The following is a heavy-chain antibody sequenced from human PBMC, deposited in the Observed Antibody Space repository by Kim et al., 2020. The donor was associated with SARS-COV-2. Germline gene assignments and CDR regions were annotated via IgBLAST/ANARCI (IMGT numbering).Heavy chain of an antibody. Sequence: GGSLRLSCAASGFTFSGSAMHWVRQASGKGLEWVGRIRSKANSYATAYAASVKGRFTISRDDSKNTAYLQMNSLKTEDTAVYYCTRRGLAAAGTRFIDYWGQGTLVTVSS. CDR3: TRRGLAAAGTRFIDY. V-gene: IGHV3-73*01. J-gene: IGHJ4*02. CDR1: GFTFSGSA. D-gene: IGHD6-13*01. CDR2: IRSKANSYAT.